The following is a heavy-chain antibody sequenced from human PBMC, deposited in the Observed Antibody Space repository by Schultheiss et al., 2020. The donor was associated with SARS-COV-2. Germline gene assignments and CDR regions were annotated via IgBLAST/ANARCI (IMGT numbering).Heavy chain of an antibody. CDR1: GGSFSGYY. V-gene: IGHV4-34*01. D-gene: IGHD3-3*01. CDR2: INHSGST. Sequence: SQTLSLTCAVYGGSFSGYYWSWIRQPPGKGLEWIGEINHSGSTNYNPSLKSRVTISVDTSKNQFSLKLSSVTAADTAVYYCARTIFGVVKAFDYWGQGTLVTVSS. CDR3: ARTIFGVVKAFDY. J-gene: IGHJ4*02.